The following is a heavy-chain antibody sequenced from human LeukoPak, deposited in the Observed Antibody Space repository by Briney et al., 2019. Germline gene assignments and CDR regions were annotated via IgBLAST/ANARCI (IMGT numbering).Heavy chain of an antibody. D-gene: IGHD3-9*01. V-gene: IGHV1-18*04. Sequence: ASVKVSCKASGYTFTGYYMHWVRQAPGQGLEWMGWISAYNGNTNYAQKLQGRVIMTTDTSTSTAYMELRSLRSDDTAVYYCARGSSDWFFGGFQGVDYWGQGTLVTVSS. CDR3: ARGSSDWFFGGFQGVDY. CDR2: ISAYNGNT. J-gene: IGHJ4*02. CDR1: GYTFTGYY.